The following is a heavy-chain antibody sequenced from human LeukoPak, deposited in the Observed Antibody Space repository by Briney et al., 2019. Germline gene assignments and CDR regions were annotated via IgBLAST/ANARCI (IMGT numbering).Heavy chain of an antibody. CDR2: IIPIFNTA. CDR3: ARAGIASSQRWFDP. D-gene: IGHD6-13*01. V-gene: IGHV1-69*05. Sequence: SVKVSCKASGGTFSSNGISWVRQAPGQGLEWMGGIIPIFNTAKYAQKFQGRVTISTDESTSAVYMELGSLTSEDTAVYYCARAGIASSQRWFDPWGLGTLVTVSS. CDR1: GGTFSSNG. J-gene: IGHJ5*02.